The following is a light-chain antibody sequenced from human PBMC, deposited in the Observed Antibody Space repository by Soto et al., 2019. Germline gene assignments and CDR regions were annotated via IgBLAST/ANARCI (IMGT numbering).Light chain of an antibody. CDR3: QQYNNWPRT. Sequence: EIVMTLSPSTLTVSPGARAPISCRASQSISSNLAWYQQKPGQAPRLLMFRTSSRATGFPARFSGSGSGTEFNLTISSLQSEDFGVYYCQQYNNWPRTFAQGTKVDI. V-gene: IGKV3-15*01. CDR2: RTS. CDR1: QSISSN. J-gene: IGKJ1*01.